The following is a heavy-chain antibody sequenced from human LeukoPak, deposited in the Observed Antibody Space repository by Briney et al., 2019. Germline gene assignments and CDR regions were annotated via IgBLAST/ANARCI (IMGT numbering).Heavy chain of an antibody. J-gene: IGHJ6*03. CDR2: IYPGDSDT. CDR3: ARHNPSYKYCSGGSCLMDV. Sequence: GESLKIACKGSGYSFTSYWIGWVRQMPGKGLEWMGIIYPGDSDTRYSPSLQGQVTISADKSISTAYLQWSSLKASDTAMYYCARHNPSYKYCSGGSCLMDVWGKGTTVTVSS. CDR1: GYSFTSYW. D-gene: IGHD2-15*01. V-gene: IGHV5-51*01.